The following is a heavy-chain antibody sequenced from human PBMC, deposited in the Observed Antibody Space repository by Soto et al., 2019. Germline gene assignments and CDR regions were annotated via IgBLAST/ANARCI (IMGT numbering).Heavy chain of an antibody. CDR1: GYTFTGYY. Sequence: GASVKVSCKASGYTFTGYYMQWVRQAPGQGLEWMGWINPNSGGTNYAQKFQGWVTMTRDTSISTAYMELSRLRSDDTAVYYCARDRGYCSGTSCYWVAFDIWGQGTMVTVSS. D-gene: IGHD2-2*03. J-gene: IGHJ3*02. CDR3: ARDRGYCSGTSCYWVAFDI. CDR2: INPNSGGT. V-gene: IGHV1-2*04.